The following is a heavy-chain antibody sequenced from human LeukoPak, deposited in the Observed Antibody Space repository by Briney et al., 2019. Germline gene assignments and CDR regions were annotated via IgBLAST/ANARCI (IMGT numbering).Heavy chain of an antibody. D-gene: IGHD2-15*01. V-gene: IGHV1-18*04. Sequence: ASVKVSCKASGYTFTSYYMHWVRQAPGQGLEWMGWISAYNGNTNYAQKLQGRVTMTTDTSTSTAYMELRSLRSDDTAVYYCARADIVVVVATNWFDPWGQGTLVTVSS. CDR3: ARADIVVVVATNWFDP. J-gene: IGHJ5*02. CDR1: GYTFTSYY. CDR2: ISAYNGNT.